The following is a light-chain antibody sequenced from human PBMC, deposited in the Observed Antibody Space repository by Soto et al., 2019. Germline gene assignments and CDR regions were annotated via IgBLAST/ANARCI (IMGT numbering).Light chain of an antibody. CDR1: QSLVHIDGNTY. Sequence: DIVLTQTRLSSPVTLGQPASISCRSSQSLVHIDGNTYFNWLQQRPGQPPRLLIYKISNRFPGVPDRFSGSGAGTDFTLKISNVEAEDVGVYYCMQATLSYTFGQGTRLEIK. V-gene: IGKV2-24*01. CDR3: MQATLSYT. CDR2: KIS. J-gene: IGKJ2*01.